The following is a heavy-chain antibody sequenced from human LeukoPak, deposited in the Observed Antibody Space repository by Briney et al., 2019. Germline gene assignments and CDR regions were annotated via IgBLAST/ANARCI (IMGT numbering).Heavy chain of an antibody. CDR2: IYYSGST. J-gene: IGHJ6*03. D-gene: IGHD6-6*01. Sequence: SETLSLTCTVSGGSISSSSYYWGWIRQPPGKGLEWIGSIYYSGSTNYNPSLKSRVTISVDTSKNQFSLKLRSVTAADTAVYYCARGRVYYSSSSLGSYYYSYMDVWGKGTTVTVSS. CDR1: GGSISSSSYY. V-gene: IGHV4-39*07. CDR3: ARGRVYYSSSSLGSYYYSYMDV.